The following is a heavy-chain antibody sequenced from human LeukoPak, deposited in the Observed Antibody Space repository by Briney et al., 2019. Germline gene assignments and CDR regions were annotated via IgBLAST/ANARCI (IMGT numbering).Heavy chain of an antibody. CDR1: GFTVFSNY. CDR3: ARERSYYYYYMDV. J-gene: IGHJ6*03. D-gene: IGHD3-10*01. V-gene: IGHV3-53*01. CDR2: IYSDGTT. Sequence: PGGSLRLSCAASGFTVFSNYMSWVRQAPGKGLEWVSVIYSDGTTYYADSVQGRFTISRDNPKNTVYLQMKSLRAEDTAVYFCARERSYYYYYMDVWGKGTTVTVSS.